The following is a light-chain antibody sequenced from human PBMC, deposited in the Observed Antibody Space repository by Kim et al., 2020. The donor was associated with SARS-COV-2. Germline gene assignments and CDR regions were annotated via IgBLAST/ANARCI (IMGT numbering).Light chain of an antibody. J-gene: IGLJ3*02. CDR3: AAWDDSLNGWV. Sequence: ELTQPPSASGTPGQRVTISCSGSSSNIGTNTVNWYQQLPGTAPKLLIHSNNQRPSGVPDRFSGSKSGTSASLAISGLQSEDEADYYCAAWDDSLNGWVFGGGTQLTVL. V-gene: IGLV1-44*01. CDR1: SSNIGTNT. CDR2: SNN.